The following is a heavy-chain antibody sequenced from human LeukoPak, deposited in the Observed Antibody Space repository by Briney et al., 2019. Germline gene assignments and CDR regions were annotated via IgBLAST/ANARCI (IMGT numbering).Heavy chain of an antibody. CDR1: GGTFSSYA. Sequence: SVKVSCKASGGTFSSYAISWVRQAPGQGLEWMGGIIPIFGTANYAQKFQGRVTITADKSTSTAYMELSSLRSEDTAVHYCANYYDSSGSDAFDIWGQGTMVTVSS. CDR2: IIPIFGTA. D-gene: IGHD3-22*01. V-gene: IGHV1-69*06. CDR3: ANYYDSSGSDAFDI. J-gene: IGHJ3*02.